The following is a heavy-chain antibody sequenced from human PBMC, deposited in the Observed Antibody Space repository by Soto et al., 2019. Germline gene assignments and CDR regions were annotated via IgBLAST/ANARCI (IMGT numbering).Heavy chain of an antibody. D-gene: IGHD3-22*01. CDR2: IYHSGST. J-gene: IGHJ4*02. CDR1: GGSISSSNW. CDR3: ARGHYYDSSGYDY. Sequence: SETLSLTCAVSGGSISSSNWWSWVRQPPGKGLEWIGEIYHSGSTNYNPSLKSRVTISVDKSKNQFSLKLSSVTAADTAVYYCARGHYYDSSGYDYWGQGTLVTVSS. V-gene: IGHV4-4*02.